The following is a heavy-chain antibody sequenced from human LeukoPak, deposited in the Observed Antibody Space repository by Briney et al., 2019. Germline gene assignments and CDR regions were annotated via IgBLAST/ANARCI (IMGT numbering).Heavy chain of an antibody. CDR1: GGSFSGYY. D-gene: IGHD4-17*01. CDR3: ARGRDGATVTRSYYYYYMDV. V-gene: IGHV4-34*01. J-gene: IGHJ6*03. CDR2: INHSGST. Sequence: PSETLSLTCAVYGGSFSGYYWSWIRQPPGKGLEWIGEINHSGSTNYNPSLKSRVTISADTSKNQFSLKLSSVTAADTAVYYCARGRDGATVTRSYYYYYMDVRGKGTTVTVSS.